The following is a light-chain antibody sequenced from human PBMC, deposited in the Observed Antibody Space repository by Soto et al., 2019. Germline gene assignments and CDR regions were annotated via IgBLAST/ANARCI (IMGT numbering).Light chain of an antibody. CDR2: AAS. CDR3: QQSYTTPPT. CDR1: QSINTY. J-gene: IGKJ4*01. Sequence: DIQMTQSPSSLSASVRDRVTITCRASQSINTYLNWYQQRPGKAPKLLIYAASSLQSGVPSRFSGSGSGTDFTLTINSLQLEDSAIYYCQQSYTTPPTFGGGTKVEIK. V-gene: IGKV1-39*01.